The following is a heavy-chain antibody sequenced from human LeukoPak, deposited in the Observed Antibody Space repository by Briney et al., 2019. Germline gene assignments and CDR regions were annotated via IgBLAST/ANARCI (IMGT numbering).Heavy chain of an antibody. Sequence: GGSLRLSCAASGFTFSSYAMSWVRQAPGKGLEWVSYISYSSSTIYYADSVKGRFTISRDNAKNSLYLQMNSLRAEDTAVYYCATYNYYDRQHWGQGTLVTVSS. CDR2: ISYSSSTI. CDR3: ATYNYYDRQH. CDR1: GFTFSSYA. V-gene: IGHV3-48*04. J-gene: IGHJ1*01. D-gene: IGHD3-22*01.